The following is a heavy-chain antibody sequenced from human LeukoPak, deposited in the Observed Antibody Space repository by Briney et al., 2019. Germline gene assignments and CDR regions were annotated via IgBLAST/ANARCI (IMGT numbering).Heavy chain of an antibody. Sequence: ASVKVSCKASGYTFTDYYMHWVRQAPGQGLEWMGWINPNSVGTNYAQKFQGRVTMTRDTSITTAYMELSRLRSDDTAVYYCARGPSGWYFDYWGEGTLVTVSS. D-gene: IGHD6-19*01. V-gene: IGHV1-2*02. CDR2: INPNSVGT. J-gene: IGHJ4*02. CDR3: ARGPSGWYFDY. CDR1: GYTFTDYY.